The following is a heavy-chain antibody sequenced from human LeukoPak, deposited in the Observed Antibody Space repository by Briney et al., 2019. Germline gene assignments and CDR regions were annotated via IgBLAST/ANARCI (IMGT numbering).Heavy chain of an antibody. V-gene: IGHV4-39*07. CDR2: FSYTGIT. CDR1: GGSVNDRSYY. Sequence: SETPSLTCTVAGGSVNDRSYYWGWVRRPPGKGLGCIGTFSYTGITYYNPSLRSRATISADSSKNQVSLKLTSVTAADTAVYYCARDHYDPGAFDIWGQGTLVTVSS. CDR3: ARDHYDPGAFDI. J-gene: IGHJ3*02. D-gene: IGHD3-22*01.